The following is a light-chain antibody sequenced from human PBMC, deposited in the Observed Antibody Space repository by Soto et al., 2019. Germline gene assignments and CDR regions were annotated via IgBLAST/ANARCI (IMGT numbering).Light chain of an antibody. CDR2: GNS. V-gene: IGLV1-40*01. CDR3: QSYDSSLSGSV. Sequence: HSVLTQPSSVSGAPGQRVTISCTGSSSNIGAGYDVHWYHQLPGTAPKLLIYGNSNRPSGVPDRFSGSKSGTSASLAITGLQAEDEADYYCQSYDSSLSGSVFGTGTKVTVL. J-gene: IGLJ1*01. CDR1: SSNIGAGYD.